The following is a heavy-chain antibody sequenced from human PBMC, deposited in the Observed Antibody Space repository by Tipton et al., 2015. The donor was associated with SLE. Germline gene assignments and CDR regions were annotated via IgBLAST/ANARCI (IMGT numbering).Heavy chain of an antibody. Sequence: LRLSCTVSGGSISTYYWSWIRQPPGKGLEWIGYISDSGSANYNSSLKSRVTISVDTSKKQLSLRLNSVTAADTAVYYCAAHDFWSVQDPFDIWGQGTVVPVSA. CDR1: GGSISTYY. D-gene: IGHD3-3*01. CDR3: AAHDFWSVQDPFDI. J-gene: IGHJ3*02. CDR2: ISDSGSA. V-gene: IGHV4-59*01.